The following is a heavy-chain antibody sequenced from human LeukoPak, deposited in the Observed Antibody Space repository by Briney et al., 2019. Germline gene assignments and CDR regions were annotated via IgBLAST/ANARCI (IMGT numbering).Heavy chain of an antibody. Sequence: PGGSLRLSCAASGFTFSSYWMHWVRQAPGKGLVWVSRINSDGSSTTYADSVKGRFTMSRDNAKNTLYLQMNSLRAEDTAVYYCASYDVLTGYSRHPLKRWGQGTLVTVSS. CDR1: GFTFSSYW. V-gene: IGHV3-74*01. CDR2: INSDGSST. J-gene: IGHJ4*02. D-gene: IGHD3-9*01. CDR3: ASYDVLTGYSRHPLKR.